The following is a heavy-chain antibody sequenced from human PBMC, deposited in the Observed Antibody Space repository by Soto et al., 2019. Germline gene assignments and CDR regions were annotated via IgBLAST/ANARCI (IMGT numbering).Heavy chain of an antibody. Sequence: SETLSLTCTVSGGSISSGGYYWSWIRQHPGKGLEWIGYIYYSGSTYYNPSLKSRVTISVDTSKNQFSLKLSSVTAEDTAVYYCARDMTTVTKYYFDYWGQGTLVTVSS. CDR3: ARDMTTVTKYYFDY. CDR1: GGSISSGGYY. V-gene: IGHV4-31*03. D-gene: IGHD4-17*01. CDR2: IYYSGST. J-gene: IGHJ4*02.